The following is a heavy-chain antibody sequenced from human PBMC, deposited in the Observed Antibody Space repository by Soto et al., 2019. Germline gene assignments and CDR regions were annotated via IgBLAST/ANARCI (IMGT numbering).Heavy chain of an antibody. CDR3: ARPLYSYGPMDV. Sequence: PSETLSLTCAVYGGSVSSGSCYWSWIRQPPGKGLEWIGYIYYSGSTNYNPSLKSRVTISVDTSKNQFSLKLSSVTAADTAVYYCARPLYSYGPMDVWGQGTTVTVSS. J-gene: IGHJ6*02. V-gene: IGHV4-61*01. CDR2: IYYSGST. D-gene: IGHD5-18*01. CDR1: GGSVSSGSCY.